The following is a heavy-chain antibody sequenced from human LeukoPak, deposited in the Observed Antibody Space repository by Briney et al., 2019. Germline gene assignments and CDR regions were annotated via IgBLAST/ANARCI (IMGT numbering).Heavy chain of an antibody. J-gene: IGHJ4*02. CDR3: ARGHSSGWYFDY. CDR1: GFTFGIYW. Sequence: GGSLRLSCATSGFTFGIYWMSWVRQAPGKGLEWVANIKRDGSEKYYVDSVKGRFTISRDNSKNTLYLQMNSLRAEDTAVYYCARGHSSGWYFDYWGQGTLVTVSS. CDR2: IKRDGSEK. V-gene: IGHV3-7*01. D-gene: IGHD6-19*01.